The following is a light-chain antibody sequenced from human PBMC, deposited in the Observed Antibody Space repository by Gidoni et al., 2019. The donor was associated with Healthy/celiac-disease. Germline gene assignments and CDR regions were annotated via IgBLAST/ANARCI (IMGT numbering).Light chain of an antibody. CDR2: AAS. V-gene: IGKV1-39*01. Sequence: DIQMTQSPSSLSASVGDRVTITCRASQSISSYLNWYQQKPGKAPKLLIYAASSLQSAVPSRFSGSGSGTDFTLTISSLQPEDFATYYCQQSYSTLFGQGTKLEIK. CDR3: QQSYSTL. J-gene: IGKJ2*01. CDR1: QSISSY.